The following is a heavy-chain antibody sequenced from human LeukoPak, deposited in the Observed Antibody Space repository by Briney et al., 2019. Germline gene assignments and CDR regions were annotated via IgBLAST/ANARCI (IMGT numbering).Heavy chain of an antibody. D-gene: IGHD1-26*01. Sequence: GASVKVSCKASGYTFTSYDINWVRQAAGQGLEWMGWMNPNSGNTGYAQKFQGRVTMTRNTSISTAYMELSSLRSEDTAVYYCARGRWELLAPVDYWGQGTLVTVSS. CDR3: ARGRWELLAPVDY. J-gene: IGHJ4*02. CDR2: MNPNSGNT. CDR1: GYTFTSYD. V-gene: IGHV1-8*01.